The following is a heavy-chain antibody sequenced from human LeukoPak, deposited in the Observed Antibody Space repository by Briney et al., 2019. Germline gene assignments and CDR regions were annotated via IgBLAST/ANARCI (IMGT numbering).Heavy chain of an antibody. V-gene: IGHV3-21*04. D-gene: IGHD1-26*01. J-gene: IGHJ6*03. Sequence: GGSLRLSCAASEFTFSNYKMNWVRQAPGKGLEWVSSISSSSIYIYYADSVEGRFTISRDNDKNSLYLQMNSLRAEDTAVYYCAKSQRGYYPRRTYYYYMDVWGKGTTVTVSS. CDR1: EFTFSNYK. CDR2: ISSSSIYI. CDR3: AKSQRGYYPRRTYYYYMDV.